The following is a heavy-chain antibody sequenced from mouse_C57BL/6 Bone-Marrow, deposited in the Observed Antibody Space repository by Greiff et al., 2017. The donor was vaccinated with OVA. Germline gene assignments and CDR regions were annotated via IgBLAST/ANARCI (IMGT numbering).Heavy chain of an antibody. V-gene: IGHV1-81*01. Sequence: QVQLQQSGAELARPGASVKLSCKASGYTFTSYGISWVKQRTGQGLEWIGEIYPRSGNTYYNEKFKGKATLTADKSSSTAYMELRSLTSEDSAVYFCAKAYYSSSYDAMDYWGQGTSVTVSS. D-gene: IGHD1-1*01. J-gene: IGHJ4*01. CDR1: GYTFTSYG. CDR3: AKAYYSSSYDAMDY. CDR2: IYPRSGNT.